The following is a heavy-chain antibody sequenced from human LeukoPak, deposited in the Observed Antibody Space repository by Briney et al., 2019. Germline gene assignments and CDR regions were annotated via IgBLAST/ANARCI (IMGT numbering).Heavy chain of an antibody. CDR2: TRNKANSYTT. V-gene: IGHV3-72*01. Sequence: PGGSLRLSCAASGFTFSDHYMDWVRQAPGKGLEWVGRTRNKANSYTTEYAASVKGRFTISRDDSKNSLYLQMNSLKTEDTAVYYCARAMEYYYGSGSSAFDIWGQGTMVTVSS. CDR3: ARAMEYYYGSGSSAFDI. CDR1: GFTFSDHY. D-gene: IGHD3-10*01. J-gene: IGHJ3*02.